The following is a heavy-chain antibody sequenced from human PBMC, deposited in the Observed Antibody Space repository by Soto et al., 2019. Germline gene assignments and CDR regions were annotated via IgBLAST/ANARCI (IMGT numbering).Heavy chain of an antibody. CDR3: AREGRYSSSSPDY. V-gene: IGHV4-31*03. J-gene: IGHJ4*02. CDR2: IYYSGST. Sequence: PSETLSLTCTVSGGSISSCGYYWSWIRHHPGKGLDWIGYIYYSGSTYYNPSLKSRVTISVDTSKNQFSLKLSSVTAADTAVYYCAREGRYSSSSPDYWGQGTLVTSPQ. CDR1: GGSISSCGYY. D-gene: IGHD6-6*01.